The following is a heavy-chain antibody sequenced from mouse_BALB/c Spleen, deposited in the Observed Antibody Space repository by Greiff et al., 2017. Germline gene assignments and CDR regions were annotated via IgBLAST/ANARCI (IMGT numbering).Heavy chain of an antibody. D-gene: IGHD2-4*01. Sequence: QVQLQQSGPELVRPGASVKMSCKASGYTFTSYWMHWVKQRPGQGLEWIGMIDPSNSETRLNQKFKDKATLNVDKSSNTAYMQLSSLTSEDSAVYDCARQRIYYDYDGFAYWGQGTLVTVSA. J-gene: IGHJ3*01. CDR2: IDPSNSET. CDR3: ARQRIYYDYDGFAY. CDR1: GYTFTSYW. V-gene: IGHV1S127*01.